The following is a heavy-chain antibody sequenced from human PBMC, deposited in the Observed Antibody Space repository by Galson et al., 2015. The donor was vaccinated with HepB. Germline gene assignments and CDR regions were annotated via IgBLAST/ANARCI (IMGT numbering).Heavy chain of an antibody. D-gene: IGHD2-15*01. CDR3: ASGYRSGGSCSFDY. J-gene: IGHJ4*02. Sequence: SVKVSCKASGYTFTNYAMHWVRQAPGQRLEWMGWISAGNGNTKYSQKFQGRVTITRDTSATTAYLELGSLRSEDTAVYYCASGYRSGGSCSFDYWGQGTLVTVSS. V-gene: IGHV1-3*01. CDR2: ISAGNGNT. CDR1: GYTFTNYA.